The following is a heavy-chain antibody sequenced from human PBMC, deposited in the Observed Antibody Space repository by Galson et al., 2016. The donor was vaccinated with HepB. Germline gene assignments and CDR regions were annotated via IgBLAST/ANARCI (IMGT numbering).Heavy chain of an antibody. CDR1: GYSFTSHS. CDR2: ITTYSGDT. V-gene: IGHV1-18*01. J-gene: IGHJ4*02. D-gene: IGHD3-10*01. Sequence: SVKVSCKASGYSFTSHSISWVRQAPGQGLEWMGYITTYSGDTYYAPNLQGRATMTTDTSTRTAYMELRSLRSDDTAVYYCARDRDNYGSGSDYWGQGTLVTVSS. CDR3: ARDRDNYGSGSDY.